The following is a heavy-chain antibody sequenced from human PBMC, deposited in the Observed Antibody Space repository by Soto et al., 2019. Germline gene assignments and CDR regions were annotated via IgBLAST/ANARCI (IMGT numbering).Heavy chain of an antibody. V-gene: IGHV3-48*03. CDR1: GFTFSSSE. CDR3: ARRASR. J-gene: IGHJ3*01. Sequence: EVQLVESGGGLVQPGGSLRLSCAVSGFTFSSSEMYWVRQAPGKGLEWISYIHPSGQPIFYADSVKGRFTISRDNANNSLFLKMNILRAEDTAVYYCARRASRWGQGTMVTVSS. CDR2: IHPSGQPI. D-gene: IGHD1-26*01.